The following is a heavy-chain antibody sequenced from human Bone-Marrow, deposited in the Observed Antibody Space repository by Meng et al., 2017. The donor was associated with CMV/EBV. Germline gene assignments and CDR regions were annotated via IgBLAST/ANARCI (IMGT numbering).Heavy chain of an antibody. CDR2: INPNSGGT. V-gene: IGHV1-2*02. CDR1: GYTFTGYY. Sequence: ASVKVSCKASGYTFTGYYMHWVRQAPGQGLEWMGWINPNSGGTNYAQKFQGRVTMTRDTSISTAYMELSGLRSDDTAVYYCARDVAIYCSGGSCYRGSYWFDPWGQGTLVTVSS. J-gene: IGHJ5*02. CDR3: ARDVAIYCSGGSCYRGSYWFDP. D-gene: IGHD2-15*01.